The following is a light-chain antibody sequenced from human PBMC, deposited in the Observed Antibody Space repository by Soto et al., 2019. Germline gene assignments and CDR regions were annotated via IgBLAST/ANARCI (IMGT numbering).Light chain of an antibody. CDR2: DNN. CDR3: ATWDSALSAGV. Sequence: QSVLTQPPSMSAAPGQMVAISCSGTSSNIGDNSVSWYQHFPGTAPKVLIYDNNRRPSGIPDRFSGSKSGTSATLTIIGLQTGDEADYYCATWDSALSAGVFGGGTKVTV. J-gene: IGLJ3*02. CDR1: SSNIGDNS. V-gene: IGLV1-51*01.